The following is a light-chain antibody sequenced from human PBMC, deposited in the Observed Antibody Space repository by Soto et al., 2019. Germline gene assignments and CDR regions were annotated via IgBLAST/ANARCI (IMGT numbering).Light chain of an antibody. CDR3: QHYNSYSEA. V-gene: IGKV1-5*03. J-gene: IGKJ1*01. CDR1: QSISSW. Sequence: TQSPGTLSLSPGERATLSCRASQSISSWLARYQQKPGKAPKLLIYKASTLKSGVPSRFSGSGSGTEFTLTISSLQPDDFATYYCQHYNSYSEAFGQGTKVDIK. CDR2: KAS.